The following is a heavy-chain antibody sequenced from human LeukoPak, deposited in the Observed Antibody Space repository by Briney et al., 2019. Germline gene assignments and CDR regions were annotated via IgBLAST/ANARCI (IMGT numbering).Heavy chain of an antibody. CDR1: GYTFTDFY. V-gene: IGHV1-2*02. J-gene: IGHJ4*02. Sequence: ASVKVSCKASGYTFTDFYIHWVRQAPGQGLEWMGWINPNSGGTNYAQKFQGRVTMTRDTSISTAYMELSRLRSDDTAVYYCAREWVAVAGTESSFDYWGQGTLVTVSS. CDR2: INPNSGGT. D-gene: IGHD6-19*01. CDR3: AREWVAVAGTESSFDY.